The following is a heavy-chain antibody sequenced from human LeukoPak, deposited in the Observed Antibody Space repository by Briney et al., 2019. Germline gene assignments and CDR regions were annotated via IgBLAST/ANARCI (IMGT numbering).Heavy chain of an antibody. Sequence: ASVKVSCKASSYTFTNYGLSWVRQAPGRGLEWMGWINAGNGNTKYSQKFQGRVTITRDTSASTAYMELSSLRSEDTAVYYCARDYDIFEYYFDYWGQGTLVTVSS. CDR2: INAGNGNT. J-gene: IGHJ4*02. CDR1: SYTFTNYG. CDR3: ARDYDIFEYYFDY. V-gene: IGHV1-3*01. D-gene: IGHD3-9*01.